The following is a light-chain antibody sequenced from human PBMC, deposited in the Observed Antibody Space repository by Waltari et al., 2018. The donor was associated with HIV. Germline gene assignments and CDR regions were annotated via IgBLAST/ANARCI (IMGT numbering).Light chain of an antibody. Sequence: QSALTQPASVSGSPGQSITISCPGTSRHVGGYNYVSWYQQYPGKAPKLMIFDVSNRPSGVSNRFSGSKSGNTASLTISGLHTEDEADYYCSSYTSSSTLVFGTGTKVTVL. J-gene: IGLJ1*01. V-gene: IGLV2-14*01. CDR3: SSYTSSSTLV. CDR2: DVS. CDR1: SRHVGGYNY.